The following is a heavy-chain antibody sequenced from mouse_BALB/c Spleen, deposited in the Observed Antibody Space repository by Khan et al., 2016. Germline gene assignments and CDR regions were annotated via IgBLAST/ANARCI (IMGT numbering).Heavy chain of an antibody. D-gene: IGHD2-4*01. J-gene: IGHJ3*01. CDR1: GFSLTNSG. V-gene: IGHV2-9*02. CDR3: ARDDQDYDAWFAS. Sequence: VKLEVSGPGLVAPSQSLSITCTVPGFSLTNSGVHWVRQPPGKGLDWLGVIWAGGSTDYNSALMSRLSITKDNSQNQVFLKMNSLQTDDTAMYXYARDDQDYDAWFASWGQGTLVTVSA. CDR2: IWAGGST.